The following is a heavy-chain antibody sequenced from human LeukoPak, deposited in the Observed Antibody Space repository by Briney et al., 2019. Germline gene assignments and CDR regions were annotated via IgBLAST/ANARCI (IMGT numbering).Heavy chain of an antibody. CDR2: VYYSGTT. Sequence: SETLSLTCTVSGGSISTYYWNWIRQPPGKGLEWIGYVYYSGTTGYNPSLKSRVTISVHTSKNQFSLKLSSVTAADTAVYYCARRSGTVAYYYYYMDVWGKGTTVTVSS. CDR1: GGSISTYY. CDR3: ARRSGTVAYYYYYMDV. D-gene: IGHD2-15*01. J-gene: IGHJ6*03. V-gene: IGHV4-59*12.